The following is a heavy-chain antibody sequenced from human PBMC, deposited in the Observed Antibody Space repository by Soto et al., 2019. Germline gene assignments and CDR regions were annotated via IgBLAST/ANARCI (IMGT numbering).Heavy chain of an antibody. CDR3: AGSRLSLRGYCTNGVCYRSPSGMDV. V-gene: IGHV5-10-1*01. Sequence: GESLKISCKGSGYSFTSYWISWVRQMPGKGLEWMGRIDPSDSYTNYSPSFQGHVTISADKSISTAYLQWSSLKASDTSMCYCAGSRLSLRGYCTNGVCYRSPSGMDVWGPGTTVTVSS. D-gene: IGHD2-8*01. CDR1: GYSFTSYW. CDR2: IDPSDSYT. J-gene: IGHJ6*02.